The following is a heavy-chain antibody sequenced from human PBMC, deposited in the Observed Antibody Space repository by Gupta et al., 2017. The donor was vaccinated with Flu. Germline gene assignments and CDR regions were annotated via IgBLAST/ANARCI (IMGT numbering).Heavy chain of an antibody. CDR2: ISSSSSYI. CDR3: ARDGQVTYYYDSSGYTIDY. D-gene: IGHD3-22*01. V-gene: IGHV3-21*01. J-gene: IGHJ4*02. Sequence: EVQLVESGGGLVKPGGSLRLSCAASGFTFSSYSMNWVRQAPGKGLEWVSSISSSSSYIYYADSVKGRFTISRDNAKNSLYLQMNSLRAEDTAVYYCARDGQVTYYYDSSGYTIDYWGQGTLVTVSS. CDR1: GFTFSSYS.